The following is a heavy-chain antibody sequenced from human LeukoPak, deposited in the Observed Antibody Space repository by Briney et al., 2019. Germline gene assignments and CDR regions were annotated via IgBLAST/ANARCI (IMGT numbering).Heavy chain of an antibody. V-gene: IGHV1-8*01. CDR3: ARDSAREMITFGGVIVPFDY. Sequence: GASVKVSCKASGYTFTSYDFNWVRQATGQRPEWMGWMSPNSGDTGYAQKFQDRVTMTRNTSISTAHMELRSLRSDDTAVYYCARDSAREMITFGGVIVPFDYWGQGTLVTVSS. CDR1: GYTFTSYD. D-gene: IGHD3-16*02. J-gene: IGHJ4*02. CDR2: MSPNSGDT.